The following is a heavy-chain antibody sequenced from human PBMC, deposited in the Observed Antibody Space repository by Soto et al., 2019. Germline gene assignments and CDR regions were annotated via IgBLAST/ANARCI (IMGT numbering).Heavy chain of an antibody. CDR1: GYTFTSYG. J-gene: IGHJ1*01. CDR2: ISAYNGNT. Sequence: ASVKVSCTASGYTFTSYGISWVRQAPGQGLEWMGWISAYNGNTNYAQKLQGRVTMTTDTSTSTAYMELRSLRSDDTAVYYCARDTAGPVVVAAIEYFQHWGQGTLVTVSS. CDR3: ARDTAGPVVVAAIEYFQH. D-gene: IGHD2-15*01. V-gene: IGHV1-18*01.